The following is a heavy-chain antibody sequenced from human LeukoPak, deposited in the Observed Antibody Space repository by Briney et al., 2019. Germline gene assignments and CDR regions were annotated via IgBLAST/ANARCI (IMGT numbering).Heavy chain of an antibody. D-gene: IGHD4-17*01. CDR1: GFTFSSYA. CDR2: ISSSSSYI. Sequence: GGSLRLSCAASGFTFSSYAMSWVRQAPGKGLEWVSSISSSSSYIYYADSVKGRFTISRDNAKNSLYLQMNSLRAEDTAVYYCARDLYVDYKRGFFDYWGQGTLVTVSS. V-gene: IGHV3-21*01. J-gene: IGHJ4*02. CDR3: ARDLYVDYKRGFFDY.